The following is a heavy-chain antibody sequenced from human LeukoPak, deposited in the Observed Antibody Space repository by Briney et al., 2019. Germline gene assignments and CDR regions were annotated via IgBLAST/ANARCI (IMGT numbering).Heavy chain of an antibody. CDR2: ISSSGSTI. CDR1: GFTFSDYY. D-gene: IGHD3-3*01. J-gene: IGHJ5*02. CDR3: AKVPSISRWFDP. V-gene: IGHV3-11*04. Sequence: GGSLRLSCAASGFTFSDYYMSWIHQAPGEGLEWISYISSSGSTIYYADSVKGRFTISRDNAKNSLYLQMNSLRAEDTAVYYCAKVPSISRWFDPWGQGTLVSVSS.